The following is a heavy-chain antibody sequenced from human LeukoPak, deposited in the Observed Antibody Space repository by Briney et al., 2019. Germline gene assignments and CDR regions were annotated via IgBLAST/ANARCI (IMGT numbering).Heavy chain of an antibody. CDR1: GGSFSSYF. Sequence: SETLSLTCTVSGGSFSSYFWSWIRQPPGKGLEWIGEINHSGSTNYNPSLKSRVTISVDTSKNQFSLKLSSVTAADTAVYYCAMLRQWLRNWGQGTLVTVSS. D-gene: IGHD5-12*01. J-gene: IGHJ4*02. CDR2: INHSGST. V-gene: IGHV4-34*01. CDR3: AMLRQWLRN.